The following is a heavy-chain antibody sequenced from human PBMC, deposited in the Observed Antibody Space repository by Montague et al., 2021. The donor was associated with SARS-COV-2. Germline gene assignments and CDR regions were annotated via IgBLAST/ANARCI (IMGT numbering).Heavy chain of an antibody. CDR3: ARLPFWAGIVVVVPAPHI. CDR1: GGSITKSNFY. V-gene: IGHV4-39*01. D-gene: IGHD2-15*01. J-gene: IGHJ4*01. Sequence: SETLSLTCTVSGGSITKSNFYWGWIRQPPGKVLEWIGTIYNSATTYYNSSLKSRVTISVDTSKNQVSLKLSSVTAADTAVYYCARLPFWAGIVVVVPAPHIWGQGTLVTVSS. CDR2: IYNSATT.